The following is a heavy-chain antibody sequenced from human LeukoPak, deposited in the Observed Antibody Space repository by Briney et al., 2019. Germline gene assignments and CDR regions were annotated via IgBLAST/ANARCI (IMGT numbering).Heavy chain of an antibody. CDR1: GFTFRLYS. V-gene: IGHV3-48*02. CDR2: IRSTDGAI. J-gene: IGHJ4*02. CDR3: ARDRDWAFDY. D-gene: IGHD3-9*01. Sequence: PGGSLRLSCAASGFTFRLYSMNWVRQAPGKGLEWLSYIRSTDGAIAYADSVKGRFTISRDDAKNSLYLQMNGLRDEDTAVYYCARDRDWAFDYWGQGTLITVSS.